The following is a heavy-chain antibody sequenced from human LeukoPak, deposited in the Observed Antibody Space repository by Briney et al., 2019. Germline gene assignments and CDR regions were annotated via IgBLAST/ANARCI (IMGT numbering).Heavy chain of an antibody. CDR3: ARSWRFCSGDSCYPIDY. V-gene: IGHV1-2*02. CDR2: INSKSGGT. Sequence: ASVKVSCKASGYTFTDYYLHWVRQAPGQGLEWMGWINSKSGGTNYAQKFQGRVAMTRDTSISTAYMELSRLRSDDTAVYYCARSWRFCSGDSCYPIDYWGQGTLVTVSS. J-gene: IGHJ4*02. D-gene: IGHD2-15*01. CDR1: GYTFTDYY.